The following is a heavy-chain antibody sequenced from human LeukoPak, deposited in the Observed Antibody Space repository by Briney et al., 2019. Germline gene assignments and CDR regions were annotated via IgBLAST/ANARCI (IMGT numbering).Heavy chain of an antibody. CDR1: GFTFSTYS. CDR3: ARARVVSWFDP. CDR2: ISPTSTYI. Sequence: GGSLRLSCAASGFTFSTYSMNWVRQAPGKGLEWVSTISPTSTYIKYADSVEGRFTTSRDNSKNSLYLQMNSLRAEDTAVYYCARARVVSWFDPWGQGTLVTVFS. D-gene: IGHD3-22*01. J-gene: IGHJ5*02. V-gene: IGHV3-21*04.